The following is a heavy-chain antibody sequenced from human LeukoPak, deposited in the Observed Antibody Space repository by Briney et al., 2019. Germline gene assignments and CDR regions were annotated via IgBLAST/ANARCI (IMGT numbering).Heavy chain of an antibody. V-gene: IGHV4-34*01. CDR1: GGSFSGYY. CDR3: ARGGCLLWFGELMDV. Sequence: SETLSLTCAVYGGSFSGYYWSWIRQPPGKGLEWIREINHSGSTNYNPSLKSRVTISVDTSKNQFSLKLSSVTAADTAVYYCARGGCLLWFGELMDVWGKGTTVTVSS. CDR2: INHSGST. J-gene: IGHJ6*04. D-gene: IGHD3-10*01.